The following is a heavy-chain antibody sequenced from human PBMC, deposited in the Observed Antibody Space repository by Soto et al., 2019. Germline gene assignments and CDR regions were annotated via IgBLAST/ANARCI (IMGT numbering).Heavy chain of an antibody. Sequence: GESLKISFQGSGYSFGAYLICWVRQMPGKGLEWMGIIFPGDSDTRYRPSFQGQVTISVDRSINTAYLQWSSLKTSDTAMYFCARGGIIATPPDYLVQVTQVTFCS. V-gene: IGHV5-51*01. CDR3: ARGGIIATPPDY. D-gene: IGHD2-15*01. CDR1: GYSFGAYL. CDR2: IFPGDSDT. J-gene: IGHJ4*02.